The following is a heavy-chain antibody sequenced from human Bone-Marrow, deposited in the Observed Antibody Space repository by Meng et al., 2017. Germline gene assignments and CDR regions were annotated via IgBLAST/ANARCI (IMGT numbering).Heavy chain of an antibody. V-gene: IGHV1-18*01. J-gene: IGHJ4*02. Sequence: ASVKVSCKASGYTFTSYGISWVRQAPGQGLEWMGLISAYNFNTNYAQKFQGRVTMTTDTSTSTAYMELRSLRSDDTALYYCAREGDSGSYHSWGQGTLVTVSS. D-gene: IGHD1-26*01. CDR1: GYTFTSYG. CDR2: ISAYNFNT. CDR3: AREGDSGSYHS.